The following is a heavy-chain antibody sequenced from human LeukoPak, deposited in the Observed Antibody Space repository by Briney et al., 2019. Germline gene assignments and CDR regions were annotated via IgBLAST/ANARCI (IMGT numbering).Heavy chain of an antibody. Sequence: PGRSLRLSCAASGFTFSSYAMHWVRQAPGKGLEWVAVISHDGSNKYYADSVKGRFTISRDNSQNTLYLQMNSLRAEDTAVYYCARGAAYDFWSGLGYWGQGTLVTVSS. CDR3: ARGAAYDFWSGLGY. V-gene: IGHV3-30-3*01. J-gene: IGHJ4*02. D-gene: IGHD3-3*01. CDR2: ISHDGSNK. CDR1: GFTFSSYA.